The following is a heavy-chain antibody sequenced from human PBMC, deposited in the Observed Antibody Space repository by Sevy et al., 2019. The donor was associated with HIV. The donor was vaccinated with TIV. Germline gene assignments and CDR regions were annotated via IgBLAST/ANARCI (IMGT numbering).Heavy chain of an antibody. V-gene: IGHV3-23*01. CDR2: ISASGGST. D-gene: IGHD3-9*01. J-gene: IGHJ4*02. Sequence: GKSLKISCTASGFTFSSYVISWVRQAPGKGLEWVSTISASGGSTYYADSVKGRFTISRDNSKKNVYLDMNSLRAEDTAIFYCAKEETTGYIWGQGTLVTVSS. CDR1: GFTFSSYV. CDR3: AKEETTGYI.